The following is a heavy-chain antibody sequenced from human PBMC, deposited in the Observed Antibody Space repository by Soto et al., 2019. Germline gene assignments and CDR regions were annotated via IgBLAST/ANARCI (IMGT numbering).Heavy chain of an antibody. CDR3: ARVEAPFGESLH. Sequence: AASVKVSCKTSGYTFSSYTIAWARQAPGQGLEWLGWISPDDGNTEYEQKFQGRVTMTADTLTSNAYMELRSLKYDDTAVYYCARVEAPFGESLHWGQGTPVTVSS. J-gene: IGHJ4*02. V-gene: IGHV1-18*01. CDR1: GYTFSSYT. D-gene: IGHD3-10*01. CDR2: ISPDDGNT.